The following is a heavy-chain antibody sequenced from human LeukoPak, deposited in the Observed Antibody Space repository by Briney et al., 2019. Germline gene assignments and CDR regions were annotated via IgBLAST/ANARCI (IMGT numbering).Heavy chain of an antibody. V-gene: IGHV5-51*01. J-gene: IGHJ4*02. CDR1: GYNFTSYW. CDR3: ARLNSGYNSYFDY. CDR2: IYPGDSDT. Sequence: GESLKISCKGSGYNFTSYWIGWVRQMPGKGLEWMGIIYPGDSDTRYSPSFQGQVTISADKSLSTAYLQWRSLKASDTAMCYCARLNSGYNSYFDYWGQGTLVTVSS. D-gene: IGHD5-12*01.